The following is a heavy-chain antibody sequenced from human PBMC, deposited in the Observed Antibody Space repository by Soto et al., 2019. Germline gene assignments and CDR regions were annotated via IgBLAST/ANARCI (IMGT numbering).Heavy chain of an antibody. CDR3: ARDYYDSSGYYSGDAVDI. V-gene: IGHV3-30-3*01. D-gene: IGHD3-22*01. CDR2: ISYDGSNK. Sequence: QVQLVESGGGVVQPGRSLRLSCAASGFTFSSYAMHWVRQAPGKGLEWVAVISYDGSNKYYADSVKGRFTISRDNSKKTLYLQMNSLRAEDTAVYYCARDYYDSSGYYSGDAVDIWGQGTIVTVST. CDR1: GFTFSSYA. J-gene: IGHJ3*02.